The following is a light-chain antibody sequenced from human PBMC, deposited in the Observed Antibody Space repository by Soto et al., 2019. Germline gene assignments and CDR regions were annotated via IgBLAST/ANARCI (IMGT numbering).Light chain of an antibody. Sequence: QSVLTQPPSASGTPGQRVTISCSGSSSNIGSHTVNWYQQLPGPAPKLLIYSNNQRPSGVPVRFSGSKSGTSASLAISGLQSEDEADYYCAAWDDSLNGRVVFGGGTKLTVL. CDR2: SNN. CDR1: SSNIGSHT. J-gene: IGLJ2*01. V-gene: IGLV1-44*01. CDR3: AAWDDSLNGRVV.